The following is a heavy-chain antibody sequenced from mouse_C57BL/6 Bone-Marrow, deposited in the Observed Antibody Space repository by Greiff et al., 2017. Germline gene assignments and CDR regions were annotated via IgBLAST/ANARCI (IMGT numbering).Heavy chain of an antibody. Sequence: PWSALVPPGASVTLSCKASGSTFTSYWMPWVKQRPGQGLEWIGEIDPSDSYTNYNQKFKGQATLTVDTSSSTAYMQLSSLTSEDSAVYYCARRATTVVAYYAMDYWGQGTSVTVSS. CDR1: GSTFTSYW. D-gene: IGHD1-1*01. CDR3: ARRATTVVAYYAMDY. J-gene: IGHJ4*01. CDR2: IDPSDSYT. V-gene: IGHV1-50*01.